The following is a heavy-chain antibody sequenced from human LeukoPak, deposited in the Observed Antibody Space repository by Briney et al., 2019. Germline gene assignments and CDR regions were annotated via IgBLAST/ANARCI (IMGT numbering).Heavy chain of an antibody. CDR2: RYYRGTT. D-gene: IGHD2-21*01. V-gene: IGHV4-39*02. Sequence: SETLSLTCSVSGGSISSSSYYWGWLPQSPGKGLEWIGSRYYRGTTYENSFLKSRLTLSIDTSNNQFSLKLTSVTAADTAVYYCAREYSRSVVAGSRPDLWGQGLLVTVSS. CDR3: AREYSRSVVAGSRPDL. J-gene: IGHJ4*02. CDR1: GGSISSSSYY.